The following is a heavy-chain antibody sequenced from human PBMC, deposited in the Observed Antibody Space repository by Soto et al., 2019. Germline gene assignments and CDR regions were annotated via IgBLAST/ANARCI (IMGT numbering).Heavy chain of an antibody. CDR2: ISYNGNID. Sequence: GWPLRHSCTSSEFTFSTYAMHWVLKCPGKGLECVAVISYNGNIDSYAESVRGRFTISRDNSKNTLYVQMNSLRDEDTAVYYCARAHSSSWHNFDYWGQGTLVTVSS. J-gene: IGHJ4*02. CDR1: EFTFSTYA. CDR3: ARAHSSSWHNFDY. V-gene: IGHV3-30-3*01. D-gene: IGHD6-13*01.